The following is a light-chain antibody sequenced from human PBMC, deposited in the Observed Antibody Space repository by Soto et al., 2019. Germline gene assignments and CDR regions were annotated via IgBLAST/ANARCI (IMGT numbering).Light chain of an antibody. CDR1: SSDVGGYNY. J-gene: IGLJ1*01. Sequence: QSALTQPRSVSGSPGQSVTISCTGTSSDVGGYNYVSWYQQHPGKAPKLMIYDVSKRPSGVPDLFSGSKSGNTASLTISGLQAEDEADYYYCSYAGSYTSYVFGTGTKLTVL. CDR2: DVS. V-gene: IGLV2-11*01. CDR3: CSYAGSYTSYV.